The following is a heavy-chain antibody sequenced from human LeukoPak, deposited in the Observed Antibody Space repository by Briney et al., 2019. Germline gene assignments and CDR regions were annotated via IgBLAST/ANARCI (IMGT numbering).Heavy chain of an antibody. D-gene: IGHD2-2*01. CDR1: GYTFTSYG. CDR2: ISAYNGNT. Sequence: ASVKVSCKASGYTFTSYGISGVRQAPGQGLEWMGWISAYNGNTNYAQKLQGRGTMTTDTSTSTAYMELRSLRSDGTAVYYCARDCAPFIVVVPAANFDYWGQGTLVTVSS. J-gene: IGHJ4*02. V-gene: IGHV1-18*01. CDR3: ARDCAPFIVVVPAANFDY.